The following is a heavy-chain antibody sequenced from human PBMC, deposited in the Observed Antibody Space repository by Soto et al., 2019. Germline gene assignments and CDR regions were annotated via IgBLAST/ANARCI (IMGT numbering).Heavy chain of an antibody. Sequence: QVQLVQSGAEVKKPGASVKVSCKAFGYTFTSYGIIWVRQAPGQGLEWMGWISAWNGNTNDAQKLQGRVTMTTAASTSTDYMELRSLRSADTAVYYCARGRYFDWLGFYYYYYMDVWGKGTTVTVSS. D-gene: IGHD3-9*01. CDR2: ISAWNGNT. J-gene: IGHJ6*03. CDR3: ARGRYFDWLGFYYYYYMDV. V-gene: IGHV1-18*01. CDR1: GYTFTSYG.